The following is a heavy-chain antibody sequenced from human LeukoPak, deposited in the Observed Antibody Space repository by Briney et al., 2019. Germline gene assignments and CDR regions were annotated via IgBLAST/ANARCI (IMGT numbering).Heavy chain of an antibody. D-gene: IGHD2-8*01. Sequence: SETLSPTCAVYGGSFSGYYWSWIRQPPKKGLEWIGEINHSVSTNYNPSLKSRVTISEDTSKNRFSLKVRSVTAADTAVYYCARGHVGSYAYYYYYGMDVWGQGTTVTVSS. CDR2: INHSVST. CDR1: GGSFSGYY. CDR3: ARGHVGSYAYYYYYGMDV. J-gene: IGHJ6*02. V-gene: IGHV4-34*01.